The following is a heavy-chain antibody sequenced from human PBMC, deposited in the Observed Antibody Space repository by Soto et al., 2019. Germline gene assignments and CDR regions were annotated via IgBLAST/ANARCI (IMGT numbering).Heavy chain of an antibody. J-gene: IGHJ6*03. CDR3: ARDRVVAATAYYYYYMDV. Sequence: ASVKVSCKASGYTFTSYDINWVRQATGQGLEWMGWMNPNRGNTGYAQKFQGRVTMTRNTSISTAYMELSSLRSEDTAVYYCARDRVVAATAYYYYYMDVWGKGTTVTVSS. CDR1: GYTFTSYD. CDR2: MNPNRGNT. D-gene: IGHD2-15*01. V-gene: IGHV1-8*01.